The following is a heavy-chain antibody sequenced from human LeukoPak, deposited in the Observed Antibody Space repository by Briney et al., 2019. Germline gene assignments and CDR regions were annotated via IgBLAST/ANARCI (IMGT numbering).Heavy chain of an antibody. J-gene: IGHJ4*02. D-gene: IGHD6-13*01. CDR1: GFTFSSYE. V-gene: IGHV3-48*03. CDR3: ARDGIAAASGLVCLDY. CDR2: ISSSGSTI. Sequence: GGSLRLSCAASGFTFSSYEMNWVRQAPGKGLEWVSYISSSGSTIYYADSVKGRFTISRDNAKNSLYLQMNSLRAEDTAVYYCARDGIAAASGLVCLDYWGQGTLVTVSS.